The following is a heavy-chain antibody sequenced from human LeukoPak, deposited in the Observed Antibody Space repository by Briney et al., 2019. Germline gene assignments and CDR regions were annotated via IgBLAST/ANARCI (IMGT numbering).Heavy chain of an antibody. Sequence: ASVKVSCKASGGTFSSYAISWVRQAPGQGLEWMGGIIPIFGTANYAQKFQGRVTITTDESTSTAYMELSSLRSEDTAVYYCARDPPICSGGSCYSEEDYWGQGTLVTVSS. V-gene: IGHV1-69*05. CDR3: ARDPPICSGGSCYSEEDY. J-gene: IGHJ4*02. CDR2: IIPIFGTA. CDR1: GGTFSSYA. D-gene: IGHD2-15*01.